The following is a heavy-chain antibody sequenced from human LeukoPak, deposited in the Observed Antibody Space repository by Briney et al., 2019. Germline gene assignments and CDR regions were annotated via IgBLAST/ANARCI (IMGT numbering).Heavy chain of an antibody. D-gene: IGHD3-16*01. J-gene: IGHJ5*02. V-gene: IGHV1-2*02. CDR2: INPNSGGT. CDR3: ARDQAPRMITFGGPRRWFDP. CDR1: GYTFTGYY. Sequence: ASVKVSCKASGYTFTGYYIHWVRQAPGQGLEWMGWINPNSGGTNYALKFQGRVTMTRDTSISTAYMELSRLRSDDTAVYYCARDQAPRMITFGGPRRWFDPWGQGTLVTVSS.